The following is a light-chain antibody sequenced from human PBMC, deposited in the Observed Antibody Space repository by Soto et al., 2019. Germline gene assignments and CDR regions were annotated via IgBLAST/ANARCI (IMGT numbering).Light chain of an antibody. CDR3: QQYGSSPPWT. J-gene: IGKJ1*01. CDR2: GAS. CDR1: QFLSSY. Sequence: ELVLTQSPATLSLSPGERATLSCRASQFLSSYLAWYQQKPGQPPRLLIHGASSRATGIPDRFSGSGSGTDFTLTISRMEPEDFAVDYCQQYGSSPPWTFGQGTKVEIK. V-gene: IGKV3-20*01.